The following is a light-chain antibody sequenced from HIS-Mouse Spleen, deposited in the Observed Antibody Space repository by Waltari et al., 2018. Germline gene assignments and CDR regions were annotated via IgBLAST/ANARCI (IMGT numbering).Light chain of an antibody. V-gene: IGLV2-14*03. CDR1: SSDVGGSNY. J-gene: IGLJ1*01. CDR3: SSYTSSSTLV. Sequence: QSALTQPASVSGSPGQSITISCTGTSSDVGGSNYVSWYQHHPGKAPKLMIYDVSNRPSGAYSRFSGSTSGNTASLTISGLQAEDEADYYCSSYTSSSTLVFGTGTKVTVL. CDR2: DVS.